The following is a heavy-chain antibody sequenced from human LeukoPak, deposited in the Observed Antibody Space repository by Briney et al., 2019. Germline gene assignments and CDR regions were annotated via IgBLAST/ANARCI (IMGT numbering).Heavy chain of an antibody. Sequence: ASVKVSCKASGYIFTSYYMHWVRQAPGQGLEWMGIINPSGGSTSYAQKFQGRVTMTRDTSTSTVYMELSSLRSEDTAVYYCARAANYYGSGSNWFDPWGQGTLVTVSS. CDR1: GYIFTSYY. CDR2: INPSGGST. D-gene: IGHD3-10*01. V-gene: IGHV1-46*01. CDR3: ARAANYYGSGSNWFDP. J-gene: IGHJ5*02.